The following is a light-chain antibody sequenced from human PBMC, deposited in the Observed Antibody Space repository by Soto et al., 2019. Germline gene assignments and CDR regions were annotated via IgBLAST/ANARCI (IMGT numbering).Light chain of an antibody. CDR3: QQYGSSPWT. V-gene: IGKV3-20*01. CDR2: GXX. Sequence: EIVLTQSPGTLSLSPGERATLSCRASQSVSSSYLAWYQQKPGQAPRLLIYGXXSRATGIPDRFSGSGSGTDFTLTISRLEPEDFAVYYCQQYGSSPWTFGQGTKVDIK. CDR1: QSVSSSY. J-gene: IGKJ1*01.